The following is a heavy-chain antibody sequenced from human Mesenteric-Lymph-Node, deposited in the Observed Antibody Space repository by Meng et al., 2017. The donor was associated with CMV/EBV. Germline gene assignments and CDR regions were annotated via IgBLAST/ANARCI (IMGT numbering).Heavy chain of an antibody. D-gene: IGHD3-10*01. V-gene: IGHV4-34*01. CDR3: AKVPYYGSGSYVY. J-gene: IGHJ4*02. Sequence: AVSGESCSGYYWSWIRQPPGKGLEWIGEINQSGGTNYNPSLKSRVTISVDTSKNQISLKLSSVTAADTAVYYCAKVPYYGSGSYVYWGQGTLVTVSS. CDR1: GESCSGYY. CDR2: INQSGGT.